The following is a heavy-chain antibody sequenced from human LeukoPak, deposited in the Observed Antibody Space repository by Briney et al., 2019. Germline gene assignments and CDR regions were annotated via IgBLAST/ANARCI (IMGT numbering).Heavy chain of an antibody. CDR2: IYYSGST. J-gene: IGHJ5*02. V-gene: IGHV4-59*01. CDR3: ARHYGSERYRWLDP. D-gene: IGHD3-10*01. Sequence: SETLSLTCTVSGGSISSYYWSWIRQPPGKGLEWIGYIYYSGSTNYNPSLKSRLTISVDTPKNQFSLKLSSVTAADTAVYYCARHYGSERYRWLDPWGQGTLVTVSS. CDR1: GGSISSYY.